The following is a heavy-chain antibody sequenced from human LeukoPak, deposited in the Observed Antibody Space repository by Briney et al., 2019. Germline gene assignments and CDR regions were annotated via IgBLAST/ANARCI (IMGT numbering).Heavy chain of an antibody. J-gene: IGHJ4*02. CDR2: FYYSGST. V-gene: IGHV4-30-4*01. D-gene: IGHD4-23*01. CDR1: GGSISSGDYY. CDR3: ARSLLRSDYGGNSGY. Sequence: SETLSLTCTVSGGSISSGDYYWSWIRQPPGKGLEWIGYFYYSGSTYYNPSLKSRVTISVDTSKNQFSLKLSSVTAADTAVYYCARSLLRSDYGGNSGYWGQGTLVTVSS.